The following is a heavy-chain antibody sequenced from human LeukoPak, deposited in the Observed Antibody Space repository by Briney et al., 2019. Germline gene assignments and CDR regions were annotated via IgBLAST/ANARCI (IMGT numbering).Heavy chain of an antibody. Sequence: GGSLRLSCEALGFTLSNYSMAWVRQGPGKGLEWVANIRQDGGDKGHADSVKGRFTISRDNAKNSLYLQMNSLGVEDSGLYYCARDVHGTLDYWGQGTLVTVSS. CDR2: IRQDGGDK. CDR3: ARDVHGTLDY. J-gene: IGHJ4*02. CDR1: GFTLSNYS. D-gene: IGHD1-26*01. V-gene: IGHV3-7*01.